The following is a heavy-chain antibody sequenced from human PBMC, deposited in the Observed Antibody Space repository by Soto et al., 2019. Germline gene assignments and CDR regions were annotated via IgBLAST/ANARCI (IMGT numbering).Heavy chain of an antibody. J-gene: IGHJ4*02. V-gene: IGHV3-7*01. D-gene: IGHD3-16*01. CDR3: VCGGNDFVY. Sequence: EVQLVESGGGLVQPGGSVRLSCAASEFTFSKYWMTWVRQSPGKGLEWVANINQDGSERYYVDSVRGRFTISRDNAKNSLYLQINRRRAEDTAVYYCVCGGNDFVYWGQGTLVTVSP. CDR2: INQDGSER. CDR1: EFTFSKYW.